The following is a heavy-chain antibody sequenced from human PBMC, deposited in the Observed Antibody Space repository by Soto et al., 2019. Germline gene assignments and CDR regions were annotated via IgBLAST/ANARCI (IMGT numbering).Heavy chain of an antibody. CDR2: IYHTGTT. J-gene: IGHJ4*02. D-gene: IGHD2-15*01. CDR1: GDSIISIYH. CDR3: EKYRRTDAEGYTLDF. V-gene: IGHV4-38-2*01. Sequence: PSETLSLSCAVSGDSIISIYHWAWIRQPPGRGLEGIASIYHTGTTYYTPSLRSLVTISVDTSKNQFSLRLSSVTAADSAVYYCEKYRRTDAEGYTLDFWGQGTLVTVSS.